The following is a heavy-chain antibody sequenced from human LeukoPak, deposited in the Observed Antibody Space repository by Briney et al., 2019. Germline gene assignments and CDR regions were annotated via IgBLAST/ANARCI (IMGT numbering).Heavy chain of an antibody. V-gene: IGHV3-53*01. J-gene: IGHJ4*02. CDR3: ARVQWLRSWYFDY. D-gene: IGHD5-12*01. CDR2: IYSGGST. Sequence: GASLQISCAASGFTVSSNYMSWGRQAPGKGLEWVSVIYSGGSTYYADSVKGRFTISRDNSKNTLYLQMNSLRAEDTAVYYCARVQWLRSWYFDYWGQGTLVTVSS. CDR1: GFTVSSNY.